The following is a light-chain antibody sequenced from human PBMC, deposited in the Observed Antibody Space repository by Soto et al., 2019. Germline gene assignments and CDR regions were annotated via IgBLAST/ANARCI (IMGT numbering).Light chain of an antibody. CDR1: QSISSW. V-gene: IGKV1-5*03. Sequence: DIQMTQSPSTLSASVGDRVTITCRASQSISSWLAWYQQKPGKAPKLLIYKASSLESGVPSRFSGSGSGTEFTLTINSLQPEDFATYYCLQDYNYPITFGQGTRLEIK. CDR2: KAS. CDR3: LQDYNYPIT. J-gene: IGKJ5*01.